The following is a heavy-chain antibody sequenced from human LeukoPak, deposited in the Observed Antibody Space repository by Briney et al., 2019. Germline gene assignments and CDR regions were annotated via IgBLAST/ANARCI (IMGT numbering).Heavy chain of an antibody. J-gene: IGHJ6*03. Sequence: PGGSLRLSCAASGLTFSSYAMSWVRQAPGKGLEWVSAISGGSADYADSVKGRFSISIDNSKNTLYLQMNSLRAEDTAVYYCAKDRSSRYDFWSGSFSHYYYYYMDVWGKGTTVTVSS. D-gene: IGHD3-3*01. CDR1: GLTFSSYA. CDR3: AKDRSSRYDFWSGSFSHYYYYYMDV. V-gene: IGHV3-23*01. CDR2: ISGGSA.